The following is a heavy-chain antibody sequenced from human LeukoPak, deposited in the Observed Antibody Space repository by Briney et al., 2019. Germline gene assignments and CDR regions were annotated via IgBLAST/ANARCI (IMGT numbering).Heavy chain of an antibody. J-gene: IGHJ3*02. Sequence: SVEVSCKASGYTFTSYGISWVRQAPGQGLEWMGWISAYNGNTNYAQKLQGRVTMTTDTSTSTAYMELRSLRSDDSAVYYCARGMSSGPYDAFDIWGQGTMVTVSS. CDR3: ARGMSSGPYDAFDI. CDR1: GYTFTSYG. CDR2: ISAYNGNT. D-gene: IGHD6-19*01. V-gene: IGHV1-18*04.